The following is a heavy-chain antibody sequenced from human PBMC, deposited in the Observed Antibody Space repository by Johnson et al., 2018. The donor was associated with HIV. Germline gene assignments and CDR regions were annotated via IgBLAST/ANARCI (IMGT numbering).Heavy chain of an antibody. Sequence: VQLVESGGGLVQPGGSLRLSCAASGFTFSSYWMHWVRQGPGKGLVWVSRINSDGSSTRYADSVKGRFTISRDNAKNSLYLQMNSLRAEDTAVYYCATDIVVVLAVTGTGAAFDIWGQGTMVTVSS. CDR1: GFTFSSYW. J-gene: IGHJ3*02. D-gene: IGHD2-15*01. V-gene: IGHV3-74*01. CDR3: ATDIVVVLAVTGTGAAFDI. CDR2: INSDGSST.